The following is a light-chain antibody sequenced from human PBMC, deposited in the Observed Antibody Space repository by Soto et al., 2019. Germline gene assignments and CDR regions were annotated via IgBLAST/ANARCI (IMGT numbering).Light chain of an antibody. J-gene: IGKJ1*01. V-gene: IGKV1-8*01. CDR3: QQYNSYSSPWT. CDR2: AAS. Sequence: AIRMTQSPSSLSAXXGXXXXIXXXAIQGISSYLAWYQQKPGKAPKLLIYAASTLQSGVPSRFSGSGSGTEFTLTISSLQPDDFATYYCQQYNSYSSPWTFGQGTKVDIK. CDR1: QGISSY.